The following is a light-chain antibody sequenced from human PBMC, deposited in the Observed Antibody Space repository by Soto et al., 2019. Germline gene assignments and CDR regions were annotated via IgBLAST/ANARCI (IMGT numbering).Light chain of an antibody. V-gene: IGLV2-23*01. CDR3: CSYAGSSTRYV. J-gene: IGLJ1*01. Sequence: AQPASLSGSPWQSIALSCPGTRSEFGSYNLVPWYQQHPGKAPKLMIYEGSKRPSGVSNRFSGSKSGNTASLTISGLQAEDEADYYSCSYAGSSTRYVFGTGTKVTVL. CDR2: EGS. CDR1: RSEFGSYNL.